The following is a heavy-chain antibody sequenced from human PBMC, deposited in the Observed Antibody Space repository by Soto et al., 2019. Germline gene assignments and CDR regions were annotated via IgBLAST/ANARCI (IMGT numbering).Heavy chain of an antibody. CDR1: GGSFSGYY. V-gene: IGHV4-34*01. J-gene: IGHJ4*02. D-gene: IGHD4-17*01. CDR3: ARGHRAAYGDYVDY. Sequence: PSETLSLTCAVYGGSFSGYYWSWIRQPPGKGLEWIGEINHSGSTNYNPSLKSRVTISVDTSKNQFSLKLSSVTAADTVVYYCARGHRAAYGDYVDYWGQGTLVTVSS. CDR2: INHSGST.